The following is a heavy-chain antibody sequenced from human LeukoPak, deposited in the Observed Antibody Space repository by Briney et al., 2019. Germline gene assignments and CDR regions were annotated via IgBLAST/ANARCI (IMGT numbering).Heavy chain of an antibody. CDR2: TSSSSNYI. CDR3: ARVPHAMVRGVIITEFYFHY. J-gene: IGHJ4*02. V-gene: IGHV3-21*01. D-gene: IGHD3-10*01. Sequence: GGSLRLSCAASGLAFSIYSMNWVRQAPGKGLEWVSSTSSSSNYIYYADSVKGGFTISRDNAKNSLYLQMTSLRAEDTAVYYCARVPHAMVRGVIITEFYFHYWGQGTLVTVSS. CDR1: GLAFSIYS.